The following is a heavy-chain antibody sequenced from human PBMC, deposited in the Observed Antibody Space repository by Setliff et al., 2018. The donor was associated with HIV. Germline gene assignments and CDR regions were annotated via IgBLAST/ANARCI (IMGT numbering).Heavy chain of an antibody. Sequence: ASVKVSCKASGYTFTGNYIHWVRQAPGQGLEWMGWINPNSGGTNYEQKFQGRVTMTRDTSKNQFSLQLSSVTAADTAVYYCARLSTTSRDFDSWGQGTLVTVSS. CDR1: GYTFTGNY. D-gene: IGHD3-10*01. J-gene: IGHJ4*02. V-gene: IGHV1-2*02. CDR2: INPNSGGT. CDR3: ARLSTTSRDFDS.